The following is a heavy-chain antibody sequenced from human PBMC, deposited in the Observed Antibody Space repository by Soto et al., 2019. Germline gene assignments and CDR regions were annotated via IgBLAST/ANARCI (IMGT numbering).Heavy chain of an antibody. D-gene: IGHD2-15*01. CDR1: GGSISSGGYS. V-gene: IGHV4-30-2*01. Sequence: PSETLSLTCAVSGGSISSGGYSWSWIRQPPGKGLEWIGYIYHSGSTYYNPSLKSRVTISVDRSKNQFSLKLSSVTAADTAVYYCARGAEMATRFDPWGQGTLVTVSS. CDR2: IYHSGST. J-gene: IGHJ5*02. CDR3: ARGAEMATRFDP.